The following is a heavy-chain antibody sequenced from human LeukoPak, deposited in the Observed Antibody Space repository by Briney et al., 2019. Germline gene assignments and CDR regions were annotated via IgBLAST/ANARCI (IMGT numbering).Heavy chain of an antibody. J-gene: IGHJ4*02. CDR3: AKSLYNFWSGYTRTPEGY. V-gene: IGHV3-30*18. D-gene: IGHD3-3*01. Sequence: PGGSLRLSCAASGFSFSSYGIHWVGQAPGKGLEWVAVISYDGSDRYYADSVKGRFTIYRDNSKNTLCLQMNSLRAEDTAVYYCAKSLYNFWSGYTRTPEGYWGQGTLVTVSS. CDR1: GFSFSSYG. CDR2: ISYDGSDR.